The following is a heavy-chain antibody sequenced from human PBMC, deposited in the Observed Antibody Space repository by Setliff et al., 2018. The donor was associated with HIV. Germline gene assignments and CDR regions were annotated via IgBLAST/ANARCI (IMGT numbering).Heavy chain of an antibody. V-gene: IGHV5-51*01. D-gene: IGHD2-15*01. Sequence: GESLKISCKGSGYSFTTYWIGWVRQMPGKGLEWMGIIYPGDSDIRYSPSFQGQVTISADKSVSTAFLQWRSLKASDTAMYYCASSITVAAGRSHYYYAMDVWGQGTTVTVSS. CDR3: ASSITVAAGRSHYYYAMDV. CDR2: IYPGDSDI. CDR1: GYSFTTYW. J-gene: IGHJ6*02.